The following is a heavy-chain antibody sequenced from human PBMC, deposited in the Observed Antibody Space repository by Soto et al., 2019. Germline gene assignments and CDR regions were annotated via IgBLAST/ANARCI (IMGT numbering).Heavy chain of an antibody. J-gene: IGHJ4*02. CDR2: VQSNHVT. CDR1: GFTFGSYA. V-gene: IGHV3-23*01. D-gene: IGHD3-10*01. Sequence: PGASLRLSCQVSGFTFGSYAMSWVRQAPGKGLEWVALVQSNHVTYYVDSVRRRFTVSRDNSKNTWYPQMDSLRVEDTALDYGAKLLRGGSYYCDFWGQGAMVTVSS. CDR3: AKLLRGGSYYCDF.